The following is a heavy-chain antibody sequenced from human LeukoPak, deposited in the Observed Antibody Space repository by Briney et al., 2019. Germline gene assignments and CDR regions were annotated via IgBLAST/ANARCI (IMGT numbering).Heavy chain of an antibody. CDR2: IIPIFGTA. D-gene: IGHD2-2*01. CDR1: GGTFTSYA. J-gene: IGHJ6*02. Sequence: SVKVSCKASGGTFTSYAISWVRQAPGQRLEWMGGIIPIFGTANYAQKFRGRVTITADESTSTAYMELSSLRSEDTAVYYCARGKVVVVPAAPYGMDVWGQGTTVTVSS. V-gene: IGHV1-69*13. CDR3: ARGKVVVVPAAPYGMDV.